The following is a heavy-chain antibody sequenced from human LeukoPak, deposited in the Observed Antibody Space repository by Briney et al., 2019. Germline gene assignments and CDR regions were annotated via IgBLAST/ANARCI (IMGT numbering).Heavy chain of an antibody. CDR1: GDSLTSGSRY. J-gene: IGHJ6*04. Sequence: SQTLSLTCTVSGDSLTSGSRYWSWTRHPAGKGLEWIGHFYSSTRTTYNPSLESRVTISGDTAKNQFSLKLDSVTAADTAVYFCARCMSELDYGDYAYYYHMDVWGKGTTVTVSS. CDR3: ARCMSELDYGDYAYYYHMDV. V-gene: IGHV4-61*09. CDR2: FYSSTRT. D-gene: IGHD4-17*01.